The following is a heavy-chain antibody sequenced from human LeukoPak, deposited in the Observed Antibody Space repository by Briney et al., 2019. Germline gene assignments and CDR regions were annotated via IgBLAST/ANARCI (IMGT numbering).Heavy chain of an antibody. CDR2: ISYDGSNK. J-gene: IGHJ4*02. CDR1: GFIFSSYA. CDR3: ARAAPRGYFDY. Sequence: PGGSLRLSCAASGFIFSSYAMHWVRQAPGKGLEWVAVISYDGSNKYYADSVKGRFTISRDNSKNTLYLQMNSLRAEDTAVYYCARAAPRGYFDYWGQGTLVTVSS. V-gene: IGHV3-30-3*01.